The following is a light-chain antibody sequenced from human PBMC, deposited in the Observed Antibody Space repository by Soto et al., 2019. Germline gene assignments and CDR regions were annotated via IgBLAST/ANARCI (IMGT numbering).Light chain of an antibody. Sequence: QSALTQPASVSGSPGQSITISCTGTSSDVGGYNYVSWYQHHPGKAPKLMIYEVSNRPPGVSNRFSGSKSGNTASLTISGLQAEDEADYYCSSYTSSSTLYVFGTGTKLTVL. CDR1: SSDVGGYNY. CDR2: EVS. CDR3: SSYTSSSTLYV. V-gene: IGLV2-14*01. J-gene: IGLJ1*01.